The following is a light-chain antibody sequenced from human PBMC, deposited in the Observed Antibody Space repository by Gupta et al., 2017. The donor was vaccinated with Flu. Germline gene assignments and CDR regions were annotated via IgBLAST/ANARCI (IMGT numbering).Light chain of an antibody. Sequence: DIQMTQSPSSLSASVGDRVTITCRASQGISNYLAWYQQKPGKVPKLLIYAASTLQSGVPSRFSGSGSGTDFTLTISSLQPEDVVTYYCQKYNSAPPSSTFGGGTKVEI. V-gene: IGKV1-27*01. CDR3: QKYNSAPPSST. J-gene: IGKJ4*01. CDR1: QGISNY. CDR2: AAS.